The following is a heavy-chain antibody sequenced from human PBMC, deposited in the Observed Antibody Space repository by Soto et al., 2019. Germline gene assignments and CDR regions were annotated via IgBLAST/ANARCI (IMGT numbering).Heavy chain of an antibody. CDR1: GFTFDDYA. V-gene: IGHV3-43*02. CDR2: ISGDGGST. CDR3: AKDLPYGSGSYYYYGRDV. Sequence: GESLKISCAASGFTFDDYAMHWVRQAPGKGLEWVSLISGDGGSTYYADSVKGRFTISRDNSKNSLYLQMNSLRTEDTALYYYAKDLPYGSGSYYYYGRDVWGQGTTVTVSS. D-gene: IGHD3-10*01. J-gene: IGHJ6*02.